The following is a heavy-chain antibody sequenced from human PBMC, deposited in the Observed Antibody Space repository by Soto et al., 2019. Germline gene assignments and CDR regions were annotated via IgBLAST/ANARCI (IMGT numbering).Heavy chain of an antibody. J-gene: IGHJ5*02. CDR2: ISGSGGST. CDR3: AKSDRGWFGPFDP. CDR1: GFTFSSYA. D-gene: IGHD3-16*01. Sequence: EVQLLESGGGLVQPGGSLRLSCAASGFTFSSYAMSWVRQAPGKGLEWVSAISGSGGSTYYADSVKGRFTISRDNSKSTLYLQMNSLRADDTAVYYCAKSDRGWFGPFDPWGQGTLVTVSS. V-gene: IGHV3-23*01.